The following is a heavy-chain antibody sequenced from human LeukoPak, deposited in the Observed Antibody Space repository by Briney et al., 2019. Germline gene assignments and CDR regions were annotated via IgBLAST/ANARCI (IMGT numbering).Heavy chain of an antibody. J-gene: IGHJ3*02. CDR1: GGSISSYY. Sequence: PSETLSLTCTVSGGSISSYYWSWIRQPPGKGLERIGYIYYSGSTNYNPSLKSRVTISVDTSKNQFSPKLNSVTAADTAVYYCARGGCSGGSCYGDAFDIWGQGTMVTVSS. V-gene: IGHV4-59*01. CDR2: IYYSGST. D-gene: IGHD2-15*01. CDR3: ARGGCSGGSCYGDAFDI.